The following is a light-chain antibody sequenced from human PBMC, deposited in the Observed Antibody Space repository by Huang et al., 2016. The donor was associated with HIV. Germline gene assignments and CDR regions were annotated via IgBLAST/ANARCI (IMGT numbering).Light chain of an antibody. Sequence: EIVLTQSPGTLSSSPGERATLSCRASQSISSSYLAWYQQKPGQAPRLLIYGASNRATGVPDRVSGSGSGTDFTLTISRLEPEDLAMYYCQQYGSSPYTFGQGTKLEIK. J-gene: IGKJ2*01. CDR3: QQYGSSPYT. CDR2: GAS. CDR1: QSISSSY. V-gene: IGKV3-20*01.